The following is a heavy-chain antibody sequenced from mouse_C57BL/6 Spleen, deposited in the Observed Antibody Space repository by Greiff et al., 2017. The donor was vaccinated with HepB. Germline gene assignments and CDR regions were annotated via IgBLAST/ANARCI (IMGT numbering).Heavy chain of an antibody. CDR2: IYPGDGDT. CDR1: GYAFSSSW. CDR3: ARSGYDYYFDY. J-gene: IGHJ2*01. Sequence: VQLQQSGPELVKPGASVKISCKASGYAFSSSWMHWVKQRPGKGLEWIGRIYPGDGDTNYNGKFKGKATLTADKSSSTAYMQLSSLTSEDSAVYFCARSGYDYYFDYWGQGTTLTVSS. D-gene: IGHD2-4*01. V-gene: IGHV1-82*01.